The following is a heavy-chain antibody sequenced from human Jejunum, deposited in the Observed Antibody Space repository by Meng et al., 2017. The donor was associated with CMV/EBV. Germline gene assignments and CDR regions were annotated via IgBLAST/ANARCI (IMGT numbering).Heavy chain of an antibody. CDR1: GFTFSSSA. D-gene: IGHD3-10*01. Sequence: EVQLLESGGGWVQPGGSLRPACAASGFTFSSSAMCWVRQAPGKGLEWVSTINADNRNTYYADSVKGRFTISRDDSKNTLYLQMNSLRAEDTAVYYCGRYYFGSGSYRYYDYWSQGTLVTVSS. CDR3: GRYYFGSGSYRYYDY. J-gene: IGHJ4*02. V-gene: IGHV3-23*01. CDR2: INADNRNT.